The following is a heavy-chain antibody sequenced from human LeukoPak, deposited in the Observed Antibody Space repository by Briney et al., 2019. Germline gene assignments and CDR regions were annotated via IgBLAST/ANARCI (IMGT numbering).Heavy chain of an antibody. D-gene: IGHD2-2*01. J-gene: IGHJ5*02. V-gene: IGHV4-59*01. CDR1: GGSISSYY. CDR3: ARGLPAASFDP. Sequence: SETLSLTCTVSGGSISSYYWSWIRQPPGKGLEWIGYIYYSGSTNYNPSLKSRVTISVDTSENQFSLKLSSVTAADTAVYYCARGLPAASFDPWGQGTLVTVSS. CDR2: IYYSGST.